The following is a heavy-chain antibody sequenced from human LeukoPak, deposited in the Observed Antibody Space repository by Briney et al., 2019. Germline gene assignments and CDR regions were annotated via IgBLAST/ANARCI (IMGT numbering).Heavy chain of an antibody. CDR1: GFTFSRYS. D-gene: IGHD6-19*01. CDR3: ARVYSSGWSRAYYFDY. Sequence: GGSLRLSCAASGFTFSRYSMNWVRQAPGKGLEWVSSISISSSYIYYADSVKGRFTMSRDNAKNSLYLQVNSLRAEDTAVYYCARVYSSGWSRAYYFDYWGQGTLVTVSS. CDR2: ISISSSYI. J-gene: IGHJ4*02. V-gene: IGHV3-21*01.